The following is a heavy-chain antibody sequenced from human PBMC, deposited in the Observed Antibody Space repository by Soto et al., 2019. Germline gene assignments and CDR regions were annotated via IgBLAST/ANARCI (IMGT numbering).Heavy chain of an antibody. Sequence: QVQLVESGGGVVQPGRSLRLSCAASGFTFSSYAMHWVRQAPGKGLEWVAVISYDGSNKYYADSVKGRFTISRDNSKNTLYLQMNSLRAEDTAVYYCARPYQQLLYFGYWGQGTLVTVSS. V-gene: IGHV3-30-3*01. J-gene: IGHJ4*02. D-gene: IGHD2-2*01. CDR1: GFTFSSYA. CDR3: ARPYQQLLYFGY. CDR2: ISYDGSNK.